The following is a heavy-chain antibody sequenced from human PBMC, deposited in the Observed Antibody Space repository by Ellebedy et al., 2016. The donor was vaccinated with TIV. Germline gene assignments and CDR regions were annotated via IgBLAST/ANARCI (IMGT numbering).Heavy chain of an antibody. CDR1: NESFSGFY. V-gene: IGHV4-34*04. Sequence: MPSETLSLTCTVYNESFSGFYWSWLRQPPGKGLDWLGTIFHSGTTYKSPALSSRGSMSVDTSRNQFSLDLKSVTAADTAVYYCARHLRYSDWRILDLWGPGILVAVSS. D-gene: IGHD3-9*01. J-gene: IGHJ5*02. CDR3: ARHLRYSDWRILDL. CDR2: IFHSGTT.